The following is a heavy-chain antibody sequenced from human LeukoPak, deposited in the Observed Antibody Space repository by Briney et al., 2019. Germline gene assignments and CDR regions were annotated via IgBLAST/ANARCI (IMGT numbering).Heavy chain of an antibody. D-gene: IGHD7-27*01. Sequence: GGSLRLSCAASGFTFSNNWMSWVRQAPGKGLEWVATIKPDGSEKFYVDSVKGRFTMSRDSARNSLFLQMNSLRAEDTAVYYCARGSNWGGDYWGQGTLVTVSS. CDR1: GFTFSNNW. CDR2: IKPDGSEK. V-gene: IGHV3-7*01. CDR3: ARGSNWGGDY. J-gene: IGHJ4*02.